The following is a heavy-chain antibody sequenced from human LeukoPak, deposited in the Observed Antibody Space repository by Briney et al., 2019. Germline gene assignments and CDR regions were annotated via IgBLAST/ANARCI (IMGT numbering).Heavy chain of an antibody. CDR1: GNSIRDYY. CDR2: VYVTRGT. J-gene: IGHJ5*01. CDR3: ARESRVVPGDGYHLDS. V-gene: IGHV4-4*07. Sequence: SETLSLTCTVSGNSIRDYYWGWIRQPAGKGLEWIGRVYVTRGTDYNPYLNSRVTMSIDTSNNQFSLTLTSVTAADTAVYYCARESRVVPGDGYHLDSWGQGTLVTVSS. D-gene: IGHD6-25*01.